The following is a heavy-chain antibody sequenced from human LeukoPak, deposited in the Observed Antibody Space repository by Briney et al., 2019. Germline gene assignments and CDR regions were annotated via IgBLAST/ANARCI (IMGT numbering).Heavy chain of an antibody. CDR3: ARDVSPKWELMYY. CDR1: GYTFTGYY. Sequence: ASVQVSCKASGYTFTGYYMHWARQAPGQGLEWMGWINPNSGGTNYAQKFQGRVTMTRDTSISTAYMELSRLRSDDTAVYYCARDVSPKWELMYYWGQGTLVTVSS. J-gene: IGHJ4*02. V-gene: IGHV1-2*02. D-gene: IGHD1-26*01. CDR2: INPNSGGT.